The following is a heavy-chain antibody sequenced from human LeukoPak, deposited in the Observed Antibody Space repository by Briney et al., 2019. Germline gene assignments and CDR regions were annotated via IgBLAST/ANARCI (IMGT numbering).Heavy chain of an antibody. V-gene: IGHV3-21*01. CDR2: ISSSSSYI. J-gene: IGHJ5*01. CDR3: ARDPVVLGRFGEVAS. D-gene: IGHD3-10*01. Sequence: GESLRLSCVASGFSFSSYAMHWVRQAPGKGLEWVAFISSSSSYIYYADSVKGRFTISRDDAKNSLNLQMSSLRADDTAVYYCARDPVVLGRFGEVASWGQGTLVTVSS. CDR1: GFSFSSYA.